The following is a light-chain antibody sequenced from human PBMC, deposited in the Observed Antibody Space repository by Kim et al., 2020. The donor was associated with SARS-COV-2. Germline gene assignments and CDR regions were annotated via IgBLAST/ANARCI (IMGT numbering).Light chain of an antibody. J-gene: IGKJ4*01. V-gene: IGKV3-20*01. CDR3: QQYGSSPLT. CDR1: QSVRSSY. Sequence: SPGETATLSCSASQSVRSSYFAWYQQKPRQAPRLLIYGASSRATGIPDRFSGSGSGTDFTLTISRLEPEDFAVYYCQQYGSSPLTFGGGTKVDIK. CDR2: GAS.